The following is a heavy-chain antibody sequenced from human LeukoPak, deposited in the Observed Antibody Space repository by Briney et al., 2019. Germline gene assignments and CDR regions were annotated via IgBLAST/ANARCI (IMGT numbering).Heavy chain of an antibody. Sequence: PGGSLRLSCAASGFTFSSYAMSWVRQAPGKGLEWVSAISGSGGSTYYADSVKGRFTISRDNAKNSLYLQMNSLRAEDTAVYYCARAMTTVPTTALRWGQGTLVTVSS. V-gene: IGHV3-23*01. D-gene: IGHD4-17*01. CDR3: ARAMTTVPTTALR. CDR1: GFTFSSYA. CDR2: ISGSGGST. J-gene: IGHJ1*01.